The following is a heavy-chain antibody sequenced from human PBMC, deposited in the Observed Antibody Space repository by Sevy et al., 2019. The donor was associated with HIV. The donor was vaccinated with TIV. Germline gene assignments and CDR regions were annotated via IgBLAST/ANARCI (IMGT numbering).Heavy chain of an antibody. J-gene: IGHJ4*02. CDR2: ISYDGSIK. CDR3: AKDPGYSSDWYALAFYFDY. D-gene: IGHD6-13*01. Sequence: GGSLRLSCAASRFTFSGYAMHWVRQAPGQGLKWVAAISYDGSIKYYADSVKGRFTISRDNSKNMLYLQMNSLRAEDTAVYYCAKDPGYSSDWYALAFYFDYWGQGTLVTVSS. V-gene: IGHV3-30*18. CDR1: RFTFSGYA.